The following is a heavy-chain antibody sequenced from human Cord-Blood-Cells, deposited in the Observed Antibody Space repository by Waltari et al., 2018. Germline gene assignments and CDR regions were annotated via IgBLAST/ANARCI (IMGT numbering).Heavy chain of an antibody. V-gene: IGHV3-21*01. CDR1: GFTFSSYG. J-gene: IGHJ4*02. CDR2: ISSSSSYI. D-gene: IGHD2-2*01. CDR3: ARGVAMLDY. Sequence: EVQLVESGGGLVKPGGSLRLSCAAAGFTFSSYGMNWGRHAPGKGLDWVSTISSSSSYIYYADAVKGRFTISRDNAKNSLYLQMNSLRADDTAVYYCARGVAMLDYWGQGTLVTVSS.